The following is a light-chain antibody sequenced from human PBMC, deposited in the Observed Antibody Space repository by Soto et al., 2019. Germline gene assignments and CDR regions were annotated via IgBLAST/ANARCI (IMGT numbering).Light chain of an antibody. V-gene: IGKV3-11*01. CDR2: DAS. CDR1: QSVGSY. CDR3: QQRTISPPVT. J-gene: IGKJ4*01. Sequence: EIVLTQSPATLSLSPGETATLSCRASQSVGSYLAWYQQKPGQAPRLLIYDASTRATGIPARFSGSGSGTDFTLTISSLEPEDFAVYYCQQRTISPPVTFGGGTKVEIK.